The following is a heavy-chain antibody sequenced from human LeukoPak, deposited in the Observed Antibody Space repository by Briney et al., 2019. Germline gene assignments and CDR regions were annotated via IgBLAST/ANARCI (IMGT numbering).Heavy chain of an antibody. J-gene: IGHJ4*02. CDR1: GFTYSGSA. CDR2: IRSKANSYAT. V-gene: IGHV3-73*01. CDR3: TRLNFDY. Sequence: PGGSLRLSCAASGFTYSGSAMHWVRQASGKGLEWVGRIRSKANSYATAYAASVKGRLTISRDDSKNTAYLQMNSLKTEDTAVYYCTRLNFDYWGQGTLVTVSS.